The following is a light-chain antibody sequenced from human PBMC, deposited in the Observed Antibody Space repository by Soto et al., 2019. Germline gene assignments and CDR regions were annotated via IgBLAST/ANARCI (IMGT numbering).Light chain of an antibody. CDR2: DVS. CDR1: SSDVGGYNY. J-gene: IGLJ1*01. V-gene: IGLV2-14*01. Sequence: QSALTQPASVSGSPGQSITISCTGTSSDVGGYNYVSWYQQHPGKAPKLMIYDVSNRPSGVSNRFSGSKSGNTASLTISGLQSEDEADYYCNSYTSSSLYVVGMRTKLTVL. CDR3: NSYTSSSLYV.